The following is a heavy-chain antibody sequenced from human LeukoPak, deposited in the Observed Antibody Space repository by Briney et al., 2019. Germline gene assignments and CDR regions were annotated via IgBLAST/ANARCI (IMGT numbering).Heavy chain of an antibody. J-gene: IGHJ4*02. Sequence: PGGSLRLSCVASGFTFSNYWMTWVRQAPGKGLEWVSYISTGSSYTNYADSVKGRFTISRDNAKNSLYLQMTSLRAEDTAVYYCARRLTGTTSNYFDYWGQGTLVTVSS. CDR2: ISTGSSYT. CDR3: ARRLTGTTSNYFDY. D-gene: IGHD1-20*01. V-gene: IGHV3-11*03. CDR1: GFTFSNYW.